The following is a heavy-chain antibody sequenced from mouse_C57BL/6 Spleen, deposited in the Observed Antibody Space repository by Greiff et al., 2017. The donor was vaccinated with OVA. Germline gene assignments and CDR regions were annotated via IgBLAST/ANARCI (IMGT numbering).Heavy chain of an antibody. D-gene: IGHD2-14*01. CDR2: IHPNSGST. Sequence: QVQLQQPGAELVKPGASVKLSCTASGYTFTSYWMHWVKQSPGQGLEWIGMIHPNSGSTNYNEKFKSKATLTVDKSSSTAYMQLSSLTSEDSAVYYCAREGVRRKDYWGQGTTLTVSS. CDR3: AREGVRRKDY. V-gene: IGHV1-64*01. CDR1: GYTFTSYW. J-gene: IGHJ2*01.